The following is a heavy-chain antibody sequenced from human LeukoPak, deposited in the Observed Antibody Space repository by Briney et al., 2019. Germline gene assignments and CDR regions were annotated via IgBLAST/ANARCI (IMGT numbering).Heavy chain of an antibody. V-gene: IGHV1-8*01. CDR2: MNPNSGNT. D-gene: IGHD6-13*01. CDR3: ARAEGIALICYCYYYMDV. Sequence: GASVKVSCKASGYTFTSYDINWVRQATGQGLEWMGWMNPNSGNTGYAQKFQGRVTMTRNTSISTAYMELSSLRSEDTAVYYCARAEGIALICYCYYYMDVWGKGTTVTISS. J-gene: IGHJ6*03. CDR1: GYTFTSYD.